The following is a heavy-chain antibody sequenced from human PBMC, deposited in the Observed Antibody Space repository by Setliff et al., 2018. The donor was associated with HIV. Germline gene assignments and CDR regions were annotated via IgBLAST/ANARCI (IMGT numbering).Heavy chain of an antibody. J-gene: IGHJ4*02. CDR2: IYTTGST. D-gene: IGHD2-21*02. V-gene: IGHV4-4*09. CDR1: GGSFSSYC. Sequence: SETLSLTCAVYGGSFSSYCWTWIRQPPGKGLEWIGYIYTTGSTNYNPSLKSRVTMSIDTSERQFSLKLTSVTAADTAVYYCVRWYYCVSGACYRADYWGQGTMVTVSS. CDR3: VRWYYCVSGACYRADY.